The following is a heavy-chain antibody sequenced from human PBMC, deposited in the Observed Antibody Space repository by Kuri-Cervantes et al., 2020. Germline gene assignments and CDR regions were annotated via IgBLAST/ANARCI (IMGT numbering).Heavy chain of an antibody. J-gene: IGHJ4*02. CDR1: GGSISGGDYY. V-gene: IGHV4-30-4*01. CDR3: ARGHCSGGSCYDY. Sequence: SETLSLTCTVSGGSISGGDYYWSWIRQPPGKGLEWIGYIYYSGSTYYNPSLKSRVTISVDTSKNQFSLKLSSVTAADTAVYYCARGHCSGGSCYDYWGQGTLVTVSS. D-gene: IGHD2-15*01. CDR2: IYYSGST.